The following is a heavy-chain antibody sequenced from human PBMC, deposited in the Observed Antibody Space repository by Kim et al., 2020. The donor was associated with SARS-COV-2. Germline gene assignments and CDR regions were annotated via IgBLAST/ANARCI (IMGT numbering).Heavy chain of an antibody. Sequence: VSVKSRITINPDTSKNQFSLQLNSVTPEDTAVYYCARDRPLWSGGLWFDPWGQGTLVTVSS. CDR3: ARDRPLWSGGLWFDP. J-gene: IGHJ5*02. V-gene: IGHV6-1*01. D-gene: IGHD2-21*01.